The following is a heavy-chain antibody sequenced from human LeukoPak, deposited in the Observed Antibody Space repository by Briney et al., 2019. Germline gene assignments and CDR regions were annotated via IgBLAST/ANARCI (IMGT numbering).Heavy chain of an antibody. V-gene: IGHV4-39*01. CDR1: GGSISSSSYY. CDR2: IYYSGST. CDR3: ARHVNSSSSYWYYYYGMDV. Sequence: SETLSLTCTVSGGSISSSSYYWGWIRQPPGKGLEWIGSIYYSGSTYYNPSLKSRVTISVDTPKNQFSLKLSSVTAADTAVYYCARHVNSSSSYWYYYYGMDVWGQGTTVTVSS. D-gene: IGHD6-6*01. J-gene: IGHJ6*02.